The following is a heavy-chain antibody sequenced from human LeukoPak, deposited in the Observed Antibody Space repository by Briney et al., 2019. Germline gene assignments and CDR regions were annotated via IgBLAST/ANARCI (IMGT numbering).Heavy chain of an antibody. J-gene: IGHJ4*02. CDR1: GFTFSSYA. Sequence: PGGSLRLSCAASGFTFSSYAMSWVRQAPGKGLEWVSAISGSGGSTYYADSVKGRFTISRDNSKNTLYLQMNSLRAEDTAVYYCAKGILRVTTSGLDYWGQGTLVTVSS. CDR3: AKGILRVTTSGLDY. D-gene: IGHD4-17*01. CDR2: ISGSGGST. V-gene: IGHV3-23*01.